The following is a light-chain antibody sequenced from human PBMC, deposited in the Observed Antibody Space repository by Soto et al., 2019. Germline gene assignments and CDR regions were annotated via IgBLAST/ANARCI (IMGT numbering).Light chain of an antibody. CDR2: DVS. V-gene: IGLV2-14*01. Sequence: QSALTQPASVSGSPGQSITISCTGTSSDVGGYNYVSWYQQHPGKAPKLMIYDVSNRPSGASNRFSGSKSGNTASLTISGTQAMDEADYYCQAWDSSTVVFGGGTKLTVL. J-gene: IGLJ2*01. CDR3: QAWDSSTVV. CDR1: SSDVGGYNY.